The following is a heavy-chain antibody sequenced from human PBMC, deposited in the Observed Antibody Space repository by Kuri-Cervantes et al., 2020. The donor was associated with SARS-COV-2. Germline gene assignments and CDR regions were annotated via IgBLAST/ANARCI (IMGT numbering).Heavy chain of an antibody. D-gene: IGHD3-16*02. J-gene: IGHJ5*02. CDR2: IIPILGIA. V-gene: IGHV1-69*04. CDR3: ARVIRGSYHNWFDP. CDR1: GGTFSSYA. Sequence: SVKVSCKASGGTFSSYAISWVRQAPGRGLEWMGRIIPILGIANYAQKFQGRVTITADKSTSTAYMELSSLRSEDTAVYYCARVIRGSYHNWFDPWGQGTLVTVS.